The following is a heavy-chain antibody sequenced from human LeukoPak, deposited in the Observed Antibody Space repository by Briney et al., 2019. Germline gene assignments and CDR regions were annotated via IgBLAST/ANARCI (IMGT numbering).Heavy chain of an antibody. Sequence: RGSLRLSCAASGFTFSSYSMNWVRQAPGKGLEWVSSISSSSSYIYYADSVKGRFTISRDNAKNSPYLQMNSLRAEDTAVYYCARDVSSSWADAFDIWGQGTMVTVSS. CDR3: ARDVSSSWADAFDI. CDR2: ISSSSSYI. V-gene: IGHV3-21*01. CDR1: GFTFSSYS. D-gene: IGHD6-13*01. J-gene: IGHJ3*02.